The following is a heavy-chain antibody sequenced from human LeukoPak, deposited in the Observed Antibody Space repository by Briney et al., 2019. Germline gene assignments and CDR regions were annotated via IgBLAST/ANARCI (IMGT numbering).Heavy chain of an antibody. CDR1: GGSISSSSYY. CDR2: IYYSGST. Sequence: SETLSLTYTVSGGSISSSSYYWGWIRQPPGKGLEWIGSIYYSGSTYYNPSLKSRVTISVDTSKNQFSLKLSSVTAADTAVYYCARDGAYYDSSGYYYWGQGTLVTVSS. J-gene: IGHJ4*02. V-gene: IGHV4-39*07. D-gene: IGHD3-22*01. CDR3: ARDGAYYDSSGYYY.